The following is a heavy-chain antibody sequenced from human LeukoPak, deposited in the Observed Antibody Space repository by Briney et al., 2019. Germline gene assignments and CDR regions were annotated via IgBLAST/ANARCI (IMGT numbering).Heavy chain of an antibody. D-gene: IGHD3-3*01. CDR3: ATRDFWSGYYTGLDYMDV. J-gene: IGHJ6*03. CDR1: GFTFSSYS. CDR2: ISSSSSYI. Sequence: GGSLRLSCAASGFTFSSYSMNWVRQAPGKGLEWVSSISSSSSYIYYADSVKGRFTISRDNAKNSLYLQMNSLRAEDTAVYYCATRDFWSGYYTGLDYMDVWGKGTTVTVSS. V-gene: IGHV3-21*01.